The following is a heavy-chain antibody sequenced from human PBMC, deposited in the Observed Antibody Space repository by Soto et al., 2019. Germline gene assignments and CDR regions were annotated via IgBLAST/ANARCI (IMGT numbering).Heavy chain of an antibody. V-gene: IGHV3-48*02. CDR2: ISHKSSAI. D-gene: IGHD4-17*01. Sequence: PGSSLRLSCAASGFTLSNYAMNWVRQAPGKGLEWVSYISHKSSAIYHADSVKGRFTISRDNAKNSLYLQMNSLRDEDTAVYYCARDPYSSTTVTIMDDWGQVPLFPASS. CDR1: GFTLSNYA. CDR3: ARDPYSSTTVTIMDD. J-gene: IGHJ4*02.